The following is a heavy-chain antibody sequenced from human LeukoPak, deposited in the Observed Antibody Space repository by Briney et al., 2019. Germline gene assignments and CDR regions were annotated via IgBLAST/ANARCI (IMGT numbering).Heavy chain of an antibody. CDR1: GFTFSSYA. Sequence: PGGSLRLSCVASGFTFSSYAMTWVRQAPGKGLEWVSALTGSGATTNYADSVKGRFTISRDNSKNTLFLQMNSLRAEDTAVYYCAKEDIVSTMGNFDYWGQGTLVTVSS. CDR2: LTGSGATT. V-gene: IGHV3-23*01. CDR3: AKEDIVSTMGNFDY. J-gene: IGHJ4*02. D-gene: IGHD5/OR15-5a*01.